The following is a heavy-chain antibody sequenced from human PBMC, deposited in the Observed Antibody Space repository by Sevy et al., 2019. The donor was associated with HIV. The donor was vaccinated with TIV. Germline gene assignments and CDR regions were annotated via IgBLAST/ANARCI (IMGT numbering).Heavy chain of an antibody. CDR2: MKQDGSEK. CDR3: VREGVGGFSYGLDT. CDR1: GFTFSAYW. V-gene: IGHV3-7*01. Sequence: GGSLRLSCAASGFTFSAYWMSWVRQAPGKGLEWVATMKQDGSEKYYVDSVKGRLTISRDNAKNSLYLQVNSLRAEDTAVYYCVREGVGGFSYGLDTWGQGTLVTVSS. D-gene: IGHD5-18*01. J-gene: IGHJ5*02.